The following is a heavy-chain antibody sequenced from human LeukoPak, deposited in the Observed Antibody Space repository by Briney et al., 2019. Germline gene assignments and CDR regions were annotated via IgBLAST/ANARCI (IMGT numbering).Heavy chain of an antibody. D-gene: IGHD3-16*01. CDR2: INPSGGST. CDR3: ARRTRGYYYYMDV. V-gene: IGHV1-46*01. J-gene: IGHJ6*03. CDR1: GYIFTSYF. Sequence: ASVKVSCKASGYIFTSYFMHWVRQAPGQGLEWMGLINPSGGSTRYAQKFQGRVTMTRDTSISTAYMELSRLRSDDTAVYYCARRTRGYYYYMDVWGKGTTVTVSS.